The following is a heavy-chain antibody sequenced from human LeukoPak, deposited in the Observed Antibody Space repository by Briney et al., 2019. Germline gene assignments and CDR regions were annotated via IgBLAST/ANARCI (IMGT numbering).Heavy chain of an antibody. CDR1: GYTFTSYD. Sequence: ASVKVSCKASGYTFTSYDINWVRQATGQGLEWMGWMNPNSGNTGYAQKFQGRVTITRNTSISTAYMELSSLRSEDTAVYYCARESGGPQTYYDFWSGPYAFDIWGQGTMVTVSS. V-gene: IGHV1-8*03. CDR3: ARESGGPQTYYDFWSGPYAFDI. J-gene: IGHJ3*02. CDR2: MNPNSGNT. D-gene: IGHD3-3*01.